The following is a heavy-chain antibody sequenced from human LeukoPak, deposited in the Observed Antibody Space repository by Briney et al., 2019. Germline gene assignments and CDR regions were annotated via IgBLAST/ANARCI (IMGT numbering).Heavy chain of an antibody. Sequence: GESLKISCKGSGYSFTSYWIGWVRQMPGKGLEWVGIIYPSDSNTRYSPSFQGQVTISADKSISTAYLQWSSLKASDTAMYYCAKTYYYGSGSSDYFDYWGQGTLVTVSS. CDR2: IYPSDSNT. V-gene: IGHV5-51*01. J-gene: IGHJ4*02. CDR1: GYSFTSYW. D-gene: IGHD3-10*01. CDR3: AKTYYYGSGSSDYFDY.